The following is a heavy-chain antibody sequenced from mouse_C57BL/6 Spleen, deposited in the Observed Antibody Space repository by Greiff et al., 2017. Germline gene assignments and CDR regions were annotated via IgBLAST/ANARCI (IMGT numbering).Heavy chain of an antibody. CDR1: GFSLTSYG. CDR3: ASYGNYGYAMDY. J-gene: IGHJ4*01. D-gene: IGHD2-1*01. CDR2: IWSGGST. V-gene: IGHV2-2*01. Sequence: VKLMESGPGLVQPSQSLSITCTVSGFSLTSYGVHWVRQSPGKGLEWLGVIWSGGSTDYNAAFISRLSISKDNSKSQVFFKMNSLQADDTAIYYCASYGNYGYAMDYWGQGTSVTVSS.